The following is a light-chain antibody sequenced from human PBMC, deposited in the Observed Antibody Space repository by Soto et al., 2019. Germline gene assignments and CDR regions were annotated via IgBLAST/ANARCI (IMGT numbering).Light chain of an antibody. CDR1: RSIGSY. CDR3: QQSDRTPT. Sequence: DIQMTQSPSSLSASVGDRVTIACRASRSIGSYSNWFQQKPGKAPKLLIYAASSLGSGVPSRFSGSGSGTDYTLTISSLQPEDVATYYCQQSDRTPTFGQGKRLESK. V-gene: IGKV1-39*01. J-gene: IGKJ5*01. CDR2: AAS.